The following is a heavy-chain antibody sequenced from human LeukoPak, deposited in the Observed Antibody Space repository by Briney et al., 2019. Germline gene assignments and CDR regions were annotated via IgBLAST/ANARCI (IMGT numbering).Heavy chain of an antibody. Sequence: GGSLRLSCAASGFTFSSYSMNWVRQAPGKGLEWVSSISSSSSYIYYADSVKGRFTISRDNAKNSLYLQMNSLRAEDTAVYYCAREPLQLVPFFDYWGQGTLVTVSS. D-gene: IGHD6-13*01. V-gene: IGHV3-21*01. CDR1: GFTFSSYS. CDR2: ISSSSSYI. J-gene: IGHJ4*02. CDR3: AREPLQLVPFFDY.